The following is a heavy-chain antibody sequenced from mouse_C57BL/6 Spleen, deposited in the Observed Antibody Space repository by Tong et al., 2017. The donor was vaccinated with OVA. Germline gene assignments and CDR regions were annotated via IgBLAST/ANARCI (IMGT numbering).Heavy chain of an antibody. J-gene: IGHJ3*01. CDR1: GFTFSSYG. V-gene: IGHV5-6*02. Sequence: SFKTTGFTFSSYGMSWVRQTPDKRLEWVATISSGGSYTYYPDRVKRRFTISRDDAKNTLYRQMSSLKPEDTARYYCARREVRRAWFAYWGQG. D-gene: IGHD2-14*01. CDR2: ISSGGSYT. CDR3: ARREVRRAWFAY.